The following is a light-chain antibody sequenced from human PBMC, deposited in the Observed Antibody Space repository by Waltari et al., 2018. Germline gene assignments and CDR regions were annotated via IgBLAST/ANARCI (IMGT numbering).Light chain of an antibody. CDR3: QYYFLYSRG. CDR2: RAS. V-gene: IGKV1-5*03. J-gene: IGKJ2*03. Sequence: DIQMTQFPSTRSASVGDRVTFTSRASERSGDLMAWSQQRPGKAPKLLNHRASTLQSDVPSRFSCSESGTEFTLTISSLQPDAFGTYYCQYYFLYSRGFGQGTKLEIK. CDR1: ERSGDL.